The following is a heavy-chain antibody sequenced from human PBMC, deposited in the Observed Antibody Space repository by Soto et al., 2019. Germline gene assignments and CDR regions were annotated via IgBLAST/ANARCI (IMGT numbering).Heavy chain of an antibody. CDR2: ISYDGSNK. V-gene: IGHV3-30*03. Sequence: GGSLRLSCAASGFTFSSYGMHWVRQAPGKGLEWVAVISYDGSNKYYADSVKGRFTISRDNSKNTLYLQMNSLRAEDTAVYYCAIPVLGPGIFDYWGQGTLVTVSS. CDR1: GFTFSSYG. D-gene: IGHD6-13*01. CDR3: AIPVLGPGIFDY. J-gene: IGHJ4*02.